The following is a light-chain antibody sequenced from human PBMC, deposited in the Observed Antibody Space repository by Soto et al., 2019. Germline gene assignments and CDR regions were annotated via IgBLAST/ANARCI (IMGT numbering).Light chain of an antibody. CDR3: QKYNSAPHT. J-gene: IGKJ4*01. Sequence: DIQMTQSPSSLYASVGDGLTITCRASLPIGNYLACYQQKPGKIPNLVIYAASTLPAGVPSRFSGSGSGTDFTLTISTLQPEDVAAYYCQKYNSAPHTLGGGTKVDTK. CDR1: LPIGNY. V-gene: IGKV1-27*01. CDR2: AAS.